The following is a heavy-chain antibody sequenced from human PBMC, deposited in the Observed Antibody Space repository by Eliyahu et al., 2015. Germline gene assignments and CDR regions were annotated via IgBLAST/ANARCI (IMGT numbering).Heavy chain of an antibody. CDR3: ARHPVLXGFDY. J-gene: IGHJ4*02. V-gene: IGHV5-51*01. CDR2: VYPXDADT. D-gene: IGHD3-16*01. Sequence: EVQLVQPGAEVKQPGESLKXSXQGXXXSXTSYWIAWVRQXPGKGLEWVGNVYPXDADTRYNPSFQGQVTFSADQSISTAYLQWSSLKASDTAIYYCARHPVLXGFDYWGQGTLVTVTS. CDR1: XXSXTSYW.